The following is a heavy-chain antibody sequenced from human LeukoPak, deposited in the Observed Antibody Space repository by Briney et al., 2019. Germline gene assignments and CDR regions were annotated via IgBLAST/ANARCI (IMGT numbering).Heavy chain of an antibody. CDR2: MNPNTGNT. J-gene: IGHJ6*03. CDR1: GYTFTTYD. CDR3: ARASAVYARHYYYYMDV. V-gene: IGHV1-8*01. Sequence: ASVKVSCKASGYTFTTYDINWLRQATGQGLEWMGWMNPNTGNTGHAQKFQGRVTMTRNTAISTAYMELSSLRSEDTAVYYCARASAVYARHYYYYMDVWGKGTTVTVSS. D-gene: IGHD2-8*01.